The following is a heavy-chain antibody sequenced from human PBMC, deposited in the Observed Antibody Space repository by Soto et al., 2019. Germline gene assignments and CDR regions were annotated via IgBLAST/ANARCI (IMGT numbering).Heavy chain of an antibody. V-gene: IGHV4-39*01. J-gene: IGHJ3*02. CDR3: ARPTSTDLRDPFDI. CDR1: GASISSTRYY. D-gene: IGHD4-17*01. CDR2: IYYSGYA. Sequence: QVQLQESGPGLVKPSETLSLTCTVSGASISSTRYYWGWIRQPPGQGLEWIGSIYYSGYAYYNPSLKSRGTISVDTSTDQCSLNLRSMTAADTAVYYCARPTSTDLRDPFDIWGQGIMVTVSS.